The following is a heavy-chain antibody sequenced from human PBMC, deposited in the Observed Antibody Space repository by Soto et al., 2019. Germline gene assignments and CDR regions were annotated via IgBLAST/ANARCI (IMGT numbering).Heavy chain of an antibody. CDR1: GFTVSSYD. V-gene: IGHV3-13*01. D-gene: IGHD3-10*01. J-gene: IGHJ6*02. CDR3: ARGRGVTCLDV. CDR2: IGTAGDT. Sequence: GGSLRLSCAASGFTVSSYDMHWVRQATGKGLEWVSAIGTAGDTYYPGSVKGRFTISRENSKNTLYLQMNSLRAEDTAVYYCARGRGVTCLDVWGQGTTVTVSS.